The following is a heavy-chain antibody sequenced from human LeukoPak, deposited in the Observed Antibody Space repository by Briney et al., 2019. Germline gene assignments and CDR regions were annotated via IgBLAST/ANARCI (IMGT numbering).Heavy chain of an antibody. J-gene: IGHJ4*02. V-gene: IGHV3-33*06. Sequence: GGSLRLSCAASGFTFSSYGMHWVRQAPGKGLEWVAVIWYDGSNKYYADSVKGRFTVSRDNSKNTLYLQMNSLRAEDTAEYYCAKGGFGGTFGDFDYWGQGTLVTVSS. CDR3: AKGGFGGTFGDFDY. CDR2: IWYDGSNK. CDR1: GFTFSSYG. D-gene: IGHD3-10*01.